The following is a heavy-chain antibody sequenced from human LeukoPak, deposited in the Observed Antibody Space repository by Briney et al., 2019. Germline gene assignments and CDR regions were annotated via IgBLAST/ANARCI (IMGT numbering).Heavy chain of an antibody. CDR2: IWYDGSNK. V-gene: IGHV3-33*01. CDR3: ARDGRYCSGGSCRAGAFDI. CDR1: GFTFSSYG. Sequence: GGSLRLSCAASGFTFSSYGMHWVRQAPGKGLEWVAVIWYDGSNKYYADSVKGRFTISRDNSKNTLYLQMNSLRAEDMAVYYCARDGRYCSGGSCRAGAFDIWGQGTMVTVSS. D-gene: IGHD2-15*01. J-gene: IGHJ3*02.